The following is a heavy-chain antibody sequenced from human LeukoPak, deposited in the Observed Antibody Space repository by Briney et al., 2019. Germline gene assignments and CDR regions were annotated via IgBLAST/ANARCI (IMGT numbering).Heavy chain of an antibody. D-gene: IGHD6-6*01. CDR1: GFTFSSYG. Sequence: GRSLRLSCAASGFTFSSYGMHWVRQAPGKGLEWVAVISYDGSNKYYADSVKGRFTISRDNSKNTLYLQMNSLRAEDTAVYYCAREPHKEYSSSSGDYWGQGTLVTVSS. J-gene: IGHJ4*02. CDR2: ISYDGSNK. V-gene: IGHV3-30*19. CDR3: AREPHKEYSSSSGDY.